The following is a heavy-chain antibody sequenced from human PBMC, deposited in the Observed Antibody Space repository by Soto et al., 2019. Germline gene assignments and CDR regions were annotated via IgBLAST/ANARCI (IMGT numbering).Heavy chain of an antibody. V-gene: IGHV1-3*01. CDR2: INAGNGNT. CDR1: GYTFTSYA. Sequence: ASVKVSCKASGYTFTSYAMHWVRQAPGQRLEWMGWINAGNGNTKYSQKFQGRVTITRDTSASTAYMELSSLRSEDTAVYYCARNHLYSSGWYGVSSFGFQHWGQGTLVTVSS. D-gene: IGHD6-19*01. CDR3: ARNHLYSSGWYGVSSFGFQH. J-gene: IGHJ1*01.